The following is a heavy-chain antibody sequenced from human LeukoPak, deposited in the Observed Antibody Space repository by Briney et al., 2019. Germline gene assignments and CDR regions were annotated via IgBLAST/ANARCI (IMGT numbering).Heavy chain of an antibody. J-gene: IGHJ4*02. D-gene: IGHD3-16*01. Sequence: SETLSLTCTVSDDSISDYYRGWIRQPPGKGLEWIGYFYNSGRSTYNPSLKSRGTISADTSKNHFSLKLNSVTTADTAVYYCTRGAGWLIDYWGQGILVTVSS. CDR2: FYNSGRS. CDR1: DDSISDYY. CDR3: TRGAGWLIDY. V-gene: IGHV4-59*01.